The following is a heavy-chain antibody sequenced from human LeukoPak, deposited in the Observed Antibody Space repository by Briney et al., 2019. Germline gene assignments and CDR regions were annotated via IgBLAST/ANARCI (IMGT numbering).Heavy chain of an antibody. CDR2: ISYSGKT. J-gene: IGHJ6*03. Sequence: SETLSLTCTVSGDSVSSSDYYWGWIRQSPGKGLEWIGRISYSGKTFYNPSLKSRVTMSVDTSKNLFSLRLNSVTAADTAVYYCSRLTHSYYADTAGYYPYYYMDVWGEGATVTVSS. D-gene: IGHD3-22*01. V-gene: IGHV4-39*02. CDR1: GDSVSSSDYY. CDR3: SRLTHSYYADTAGYYPYYYMDV.